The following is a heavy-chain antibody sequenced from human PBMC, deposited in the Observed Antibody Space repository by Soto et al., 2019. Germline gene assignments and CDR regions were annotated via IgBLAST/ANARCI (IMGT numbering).Heavy chain of an antibody. J-gene: IGHJ5*02. CDR1: GYTFTSYC. Sequence: GASVKVSCKASGYTFTSYCISWVRHAPGQGLEWMGWISAYNGNTNYAQKLQGRVTMTTDTSTSTAYMELRSLRSDDTAVYYCARGPLITIFGVVYAQFDPWGQGTLVTVSS. D-gene: IGHD3-3*01. CDR2: ISAYNGNT. V-gene: IGHV1-18*01. CDR3: ARGPLITIFGVVYAQFDP.